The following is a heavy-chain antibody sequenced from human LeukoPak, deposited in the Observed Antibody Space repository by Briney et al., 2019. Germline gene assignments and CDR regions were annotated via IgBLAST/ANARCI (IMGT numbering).Heavy chain of an antibody. CDR1: GFTFDDYA. D-gene: IGHD3-22*01. CDR3: AKADYYDSSGSVDY. Sequence: GRCLRPSCAASGFTFDDYAMHWVRQAPGKGLEWVSGISWNSGSIGYADSVKGRFTISRDNAKNSLYLQMNSLRAEDTALYYCAKADYYDSSGSVDYWGQGTLVTVSS. J-gene: IGHJ4*02. V-gene: IGHV3-9*01. CDR2: ISWNSGSI.